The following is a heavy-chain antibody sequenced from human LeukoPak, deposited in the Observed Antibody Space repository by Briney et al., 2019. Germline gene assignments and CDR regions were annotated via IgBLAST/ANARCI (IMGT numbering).Heavy chain of an antibody. CDR2: ISHSGTT. V-gene: IGHV4-34*01. D-gene: IGHD5-18*01. CDR3: VRYGDY. Sequence: SETLSLTCAVYGESLSGYNWNWIRQPPAKGLEWIAEISHSGTTHYNPSLKSRVTISADTSKNQFSLKLTSVTAADTAVYYCVRYGDYWGQGTLVTVSS. CDR1: GESLSGYN. J-gene: IGHJ4*02.